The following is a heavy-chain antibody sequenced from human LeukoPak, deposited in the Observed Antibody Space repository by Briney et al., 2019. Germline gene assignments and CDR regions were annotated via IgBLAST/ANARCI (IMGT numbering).Heavy chain of an antibody. CDR1: GFTFNSYS. J-gene: IGHJ4*02. CDR3: AREVTEYGSGSYYNRYFDY. V-gene: IGHV3-7*01. CDR2: IKHDGSEK. D-gene: IGHD3-10*01. Sequence: GGSLRLSCTASGFTFNSYSMTWVRQAPGMGLEWVANIKHDGSEKYYVDSVRGRFTISRDNAKNSLYLQMNTLRAEDTAVYYCAREVTEYGSGSYYNRYFDYWGQGTLVTVSS.